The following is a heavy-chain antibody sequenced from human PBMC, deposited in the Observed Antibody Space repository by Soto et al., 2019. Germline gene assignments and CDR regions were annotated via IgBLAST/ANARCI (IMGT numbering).Heavy chain of an antibody. V-gene: IGHV3-74*01. J-gene: IGHJ1*01. CDR2: ISESGDIT. CDR3: SREYYSSGTH. CDR1: GFTFSTYW. Sequence: EVQLVESGGDLVQPGGSLRLSCAASGFTFSTYWLQWVRQVPGEVLVWVSSISESGDITVYADSVKGRFTISRDNAKNTLYLQMDGLRVEDTAIYYCSREYYSSGTHWGQGTLVTVST. D-gene: IGHD3-10*01.